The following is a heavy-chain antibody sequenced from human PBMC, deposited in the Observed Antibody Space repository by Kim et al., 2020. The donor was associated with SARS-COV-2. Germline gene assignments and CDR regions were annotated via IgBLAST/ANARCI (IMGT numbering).Heavy chain of an antibody. CDR1: GFTFDDYA. J-gene: IGHJ6*02. V-gene: IGHV3-9*01. Sequence: GGSLRLSCAASGFTFDDYAMHWVRQAPGKGLEWVSGISWNSGSIGYADSVKGRFTISRDNAKNSLYLQMNSLRAEDTALYYCAKGYYGPMLLGGMDVWGQGTTVTVSS. CDR3: AKGYYGPMLLGGMDV. D-gene: IGHD3-10*01. CDR2: ISWNSGSI.